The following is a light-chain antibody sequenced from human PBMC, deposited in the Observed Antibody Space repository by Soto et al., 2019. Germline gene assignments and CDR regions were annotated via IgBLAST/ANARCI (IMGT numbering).Light chain of an antibody. V-gene: IGKV3-20*01. J-gene: IGKJ1*01. CDR1: QRVSSAF. CDR3: QQYVISPWA. CDR2: GAS. Sequence: EMVLAQSPGTLSLSPGESATLSCRDSQRVSSAFLAWYHQKAGQAPRLLIYGASRRATGIPDKFSGSGSGTVFPLTNSLLETEDFAVYFCQQYVISPWAFGQWCDVE.